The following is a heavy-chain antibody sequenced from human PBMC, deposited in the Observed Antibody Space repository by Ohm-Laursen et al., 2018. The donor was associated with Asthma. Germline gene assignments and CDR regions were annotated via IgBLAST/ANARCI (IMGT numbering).Heavy chain of an antibody. Sequence: SLRLSCAASGFTFRNYDMHWVRQAPGKGLERVAAISYDGSYQYYADSVKGRFTISRDNSKNTLSLQMDSLRVEDTAIYYCAKDVLGFVAAAQDWGQGTLVTVSS. D-gene: IGHD6-13*01. CDR2: ISYDGSYQ. CDR3: AKDVLGFVAAAQD. CDR1: GFTFRNYD. V-gene: IGHV3-30*18. J-gene: IGHJ4*02.